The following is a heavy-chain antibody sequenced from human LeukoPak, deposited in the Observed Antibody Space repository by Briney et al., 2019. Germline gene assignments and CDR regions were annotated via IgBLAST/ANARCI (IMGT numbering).Heavy chain of an antibody. Sequence: GGSLRLSCAASGFTFSTYNMNWVRQAPGKGLEWVSALSGSGVSTYYADSVKGRFTISRDNSENTLYLQMNSLRAEDTAVYYCAKDAAGVFGELSYWGQGTLVTVSS. CDR1: GFTFSTYN. D-gene: IGHD3-10*01. CDR3: AKDAAGVFGELSY. J-gene: IGHJ4*02. CDR2: LSGSGVST. V-gene: IGHV3-23*01.